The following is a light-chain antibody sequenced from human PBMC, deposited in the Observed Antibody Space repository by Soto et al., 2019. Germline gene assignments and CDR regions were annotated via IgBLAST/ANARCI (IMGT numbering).Light chain of an antibody. CDR3: QQYDSLFS. Sequence: DILMTQTPASLAVSLGERATINCKSSQSIFYSSNNKNYLTWYQQKPGKAPKLLIYDAATLETGVPSRFSGSGSGRHFTFTISSLQPEDVATYYCQQYDSLFSFGPGAKVDIK. CDR2: DAA. CDR1: QSIFYSSNNKNY. J-gene: IGKJ3*01. V-gene: IGKV4-1*01.